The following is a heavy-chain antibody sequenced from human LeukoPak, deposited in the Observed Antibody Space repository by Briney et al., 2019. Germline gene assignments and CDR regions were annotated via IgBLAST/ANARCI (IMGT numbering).Heavy chain of an antibody. J-gene: IGHJ4*02. CDR3: ARGRSYFDY. CDR2: IYYSGST. V-gene: IGHV4-59*01. CDR1: GGSISSYY. Sequence: SETLSLTCTVSGGSISSYYWSWIRQPPGKGLEWIGYIYYSGSTNYKPSLQSRVTISVDTSKNQFSLKVSSVTAADTAVYYCARGRSYFDYWGQGTLVTVSS.